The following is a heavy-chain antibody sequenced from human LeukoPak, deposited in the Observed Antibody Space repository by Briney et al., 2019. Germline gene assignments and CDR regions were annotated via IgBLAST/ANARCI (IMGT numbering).Heavy chain of an antibody. J-gene: IGHJ6*03. CDR2: IYSGGST. Sequence: GGSLRLSCAASGFTVSSNYMSWVRQAPGKGLEWVSVIYSGGSTYYADSVKGRFTISRDNSKNTRYLQMNSLRAEDTAVYYCAKTYYSSRAHYYYYYYMDVWGKGTTVTISS. V-gene: IGHV3-53*01. D-gene: IGHD3-10*01. CDR3: AKTYYSSRAHYYYYYYMDV. CDR1: GFTVSSNY.